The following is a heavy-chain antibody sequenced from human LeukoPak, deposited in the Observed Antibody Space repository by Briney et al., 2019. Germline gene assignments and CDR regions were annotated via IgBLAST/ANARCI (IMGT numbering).Heavy chain of an antibody. D-gene: IGHD6-19*01. CDR1: GFTFSSYW. V-gene: IGHV3-7*01. Sequence: GGSLRLSCAASGFTFSSYWMSWVRQAPGKGLEWVANIKQDGSEKYYVDSVKGRFTISRDNAKNSLYLQMNSLRAEDTAVYYCASWLVRRNYYFDYWGQGTLVTVSS. J-gene: IGHJ4*02. CDR3: ASWLVRRNYYFDY. CDR2: IKQDGSEK.